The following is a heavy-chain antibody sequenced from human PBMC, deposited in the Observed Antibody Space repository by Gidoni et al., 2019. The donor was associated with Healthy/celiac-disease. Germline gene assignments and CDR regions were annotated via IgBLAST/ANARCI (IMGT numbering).Heavy chain of an antibody. J-gene: IGHJ4*02. Sequence: EVQLLEAGGGLVQPGGSLRLPCAAAGLTFSSYAMSWVRQAPGKGLGGVSAISGSGGSTYYADSVKGRFTISRDNSKNTLYLQMNSLRAEDTAVYYCAKALVPWGVLTGYWSFDYWGQGTLVTVSS. CDR3: AKALVPWGVLTGYWSFDY. CDR2: ISGSGGST. D-gene: IGHD3-9*01. CDR1: GLTFSSYA. V-gene: IGHV3-23*01.